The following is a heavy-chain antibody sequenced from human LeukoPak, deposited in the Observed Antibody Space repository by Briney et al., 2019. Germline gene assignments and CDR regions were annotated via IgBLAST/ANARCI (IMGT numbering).Heavy chain of an antibody. CDR1: GYTFTGYY. CDR2: INPNSGGT. D-gene: IGHD3-22*01. V-gene: IGHV1-2*06. Sequence: GASVKASCKASGYTFTGYYMHWVRQAPGQGLEWMGRINPNSGGTNYAQKFQGRVTMTRDTSISTAYMELSRLRSDDTAVYYCARNYYDSSGYYLGHAFDIWGQGTMVTVSS. J-gene: IGHJ3*02. CDR3: ARNYYDSSGYYLGHAFDI.